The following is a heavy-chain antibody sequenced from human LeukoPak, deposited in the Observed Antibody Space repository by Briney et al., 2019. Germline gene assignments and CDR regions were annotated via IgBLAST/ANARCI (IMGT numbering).Heavy chain of an antibody. J-gene: IGHJ4*02. CDR2: IYYSGSA. V-gene: IGHV4-59*01. CDR1: GDSISPYY. CDR3: AKEKYYYDSTGYDYFDY. Sequence: SETLSLTCTVSGDSISPYYWSWIRQSPGKGLEWIGYIYYSGSANYIPSLKSRVTMSVDTSKNQFSLILSSVTAADTAVYYCAKEKYYYDSTGYDYFDYWGQGTLVTVSS. D-gene: IGHD3-22*01.